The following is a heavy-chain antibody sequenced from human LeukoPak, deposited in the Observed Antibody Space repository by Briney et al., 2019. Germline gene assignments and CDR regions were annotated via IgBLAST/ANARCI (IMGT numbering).Heavy chain of an antibody. J-gene: IGHJ4*02. V-gene: IGHV3-23*01. Sequence: GGSLRLSCAASGFTFGSYAMSWVRQAPGKGLEWVSAISGSGGSTYYADSVKGRFTISRDNSKNTLYLQMNSLRAEDTAVYYCAKAGIAAAAKGYFDYWGQGTLVTVSS. CDR2: ISGSGGST. D-gene: IGHD6-13*01. CDR1: GFTFGSYA. CDR3: AKAGIAAAAKGYFDY.